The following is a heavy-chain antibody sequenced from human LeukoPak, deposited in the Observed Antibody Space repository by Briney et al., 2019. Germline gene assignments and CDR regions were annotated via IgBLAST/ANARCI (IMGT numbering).Heavy chain of an antibody. Sequence: GGSLRLSFAACGFTFSSAWMHWVRQGPGTGLVWVSRITDDGTTTYADSVKGRFTISRDNAKNTLYLQMNSLRAEDTAVCYCVRDRVGPEYWGQGTSVTVSS. CDR3: VRDRVGPEY. CDR2: ITDDGTT. CDR1: GFTFSSAW. J-gene: IGHJ4*02. V-gene: IGHV3-74*03.